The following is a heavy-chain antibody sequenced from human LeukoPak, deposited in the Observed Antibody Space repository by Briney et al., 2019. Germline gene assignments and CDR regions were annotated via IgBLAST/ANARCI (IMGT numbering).Heavy chain of an antibody. CDR3: ARDPGVTTFPMAWAADAFDI. V-gene: IGHV1-46*01. Sequence: ASVKVSCKASGYTFTSYYMHWVRQAPGQGLEWMGIINPSGGSTSYAQKFQGRVTMTRDMSTSTVYMELSSLRSEDTALYYCARDPGVTTFPMAWAADAFDIWGQGTMVTVSS. CDR2: INPSGGST. CDR1: GYTFTSYY. J-gene: IGHJ3*02. D-gene: IGHD4-11*01.